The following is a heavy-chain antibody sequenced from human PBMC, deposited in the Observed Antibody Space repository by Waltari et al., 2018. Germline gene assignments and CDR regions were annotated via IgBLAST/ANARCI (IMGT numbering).Heavy chain of an antibody. D-gene: IGHD3-10*01. CDR3: ALGAGVYYGSGSQGSLHY. CDR2: NLSCDSP. V-gene: IGHV3-66*03. CDR1: GFTVRSNY. J-gene: IGHJ4*02. Sequence: EVKLAESGGGLIQPGGSLRLSCAASGFTVRSNYMSRVRKAPGNGLEGVSVNLSCDSPDPAEAAKRRFIIARDNSKNTPDRQMNSLRAEDSAVYNCALGAGVYYGSGSQGSLHYWGQGPLVTVAS.